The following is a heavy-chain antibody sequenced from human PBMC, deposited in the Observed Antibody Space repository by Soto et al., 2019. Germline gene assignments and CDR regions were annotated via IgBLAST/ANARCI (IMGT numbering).Heavy chain of an antibody. Sequence: SETLSLTCTVSGGSISSYYWSWIRQPPGKGLEWIGYIYYSGSTNYNPSLKSRVTMSVDTSKNQFSLKLSSVTAADTAVYYCARRTAAAGTVDYWGQGTLVTVSS. J-gene: IGHJ4*02. CDR2: IYYSGST. CDR1: GGSISSYY. V-gene: IGHV4-59*08. CDR3: ARRTAAAGTVDY. D-gene: IGHD6-13*01.